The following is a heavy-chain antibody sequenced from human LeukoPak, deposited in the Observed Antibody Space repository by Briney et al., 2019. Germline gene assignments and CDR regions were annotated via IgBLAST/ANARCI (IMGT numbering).Heavy chain of an antibody. Sequence: PGRSLRLSCAASGFTFSSYGMHGVRQAPGKGLAGVAVISYDGSNKYYADSVKGRFTISRDNSKNTLYLQMNSLRAEDTAVYYCAKDSTVTTGNFDYWGQGTLVTVSS. CDR1: GFTFSSYG. D-gene: IGHD4-17*01. V-gene: IGHV3-30*18. CDR2: ISYDGSNK. J-gene: IGHJ4*02. CDR3: AKDSTVTTGNFDY.